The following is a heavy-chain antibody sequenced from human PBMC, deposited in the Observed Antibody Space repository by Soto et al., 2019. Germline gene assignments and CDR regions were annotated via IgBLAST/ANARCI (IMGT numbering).Heavy chain of an antibody. CDR2: ISYDGSNK. CDR1: GFTFSSYG. V-gene: IGHV3-30*18. J-gene: IGHJ1*01. CDR3: AKPPAEWLVRYYFQH. Sequence: QVQLVESGGGVVQPGRSLRLSCAASGFTFSSYGIHWVRQAPGKGLEWVAVISYDGSNKYYADSVKGRFTISRDNSKNPLYLQMNSLRAEDTAVYYCAKPPAEWLVRYYFQHWGQGTLVTVSS. D-gene: IGHD6-19*01.